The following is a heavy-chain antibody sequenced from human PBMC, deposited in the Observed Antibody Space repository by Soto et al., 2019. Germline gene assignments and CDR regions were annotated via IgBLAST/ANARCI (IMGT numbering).Heavy chain of an antibody. CDR3: ASDLDSSSTSCSIWFDP. CDR1: GFTFSSYG. CDR2: IWYDGSNK. D-gene: IGHD2-2*01. Sequence: GGSLRLSCAASGFTFSSYGMHWVRQAPGKGLEWVAVIWYDGSNKYYADSVKGRFTISRDNSKNTLYLQMNSLRAEDTAVYYCASDLDSSSTSCSIWFDPWGQGTLVTVSS. J-gene: IGHJ5*02. V-gene: IGHV3-33*01.